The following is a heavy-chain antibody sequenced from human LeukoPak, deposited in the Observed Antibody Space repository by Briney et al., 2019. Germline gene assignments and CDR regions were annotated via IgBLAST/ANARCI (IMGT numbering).Heavy chain of an antibody. D-gene: IGHD6-13*01. V-gene: IGHV3-23*01. CDR1: GFTFSSYA. Sequence: GGSLRLSCAASGFTFSSYAMSWVRQAPGKGLEWVSAISGSGGSTYYADSVEGRFTISRDNSKNTLYLQMNSLRAEDTAVYYCAKGPDPSSWCDYWGQGTLVTVSS. J-gene: IGHJ4*02. CDR3: AKGPDPSSWCDY. CDR2: ISGSGGST.